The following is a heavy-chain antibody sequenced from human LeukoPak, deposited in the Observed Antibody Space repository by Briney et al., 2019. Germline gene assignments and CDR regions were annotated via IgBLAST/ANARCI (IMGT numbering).Heavy chain of an antibody. CDR3: ARGSSGLNFVY. D-gene: IGHD1-26*01. J-gene: IGHJ4*02. CDR2: INPNNGDT. CDR1: GYTSTAYY. Sequence: ASVKVSCKASGYTSTAYYIHWLRQAPGQGLEWVGWINPNNGDTNYAQSFQGRVTMNTDTSISTDYMEMSRLRSDDAAVYYCARGSSGLNFVYWGQGTLVTVSS. V-gene: IGHV1-2*02.